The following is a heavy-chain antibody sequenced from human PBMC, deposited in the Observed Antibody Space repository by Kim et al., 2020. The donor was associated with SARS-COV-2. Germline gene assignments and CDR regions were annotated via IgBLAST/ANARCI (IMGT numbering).Heavy chain of an antibody. Sequence: SETLSLTCTVSGGSIRTFSWSWIRQAPGKGLEWIGYISYSGHTKYNPSLKNRVAISVDTSKKQFSPELTSVTAEDTAVYNCARAPVGTSPFDDWGRGPLV. J-gene: IGHJ4*02. D-gene: IGHD1-7*01. CDR3: ARAPVGTSPFDD. V-gene: IGHV4-59*13. CDR1: GGSIRTFS. CDR2: ISYSGHT.